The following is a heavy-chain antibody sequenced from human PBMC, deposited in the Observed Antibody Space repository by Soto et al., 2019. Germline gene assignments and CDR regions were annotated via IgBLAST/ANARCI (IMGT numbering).Heavy chain of an antibody. V-gene: IGHV4-4*02. D-gene: IGHD2-2*01. CDR2: IYHSGST. Sequence: PSETLSLTCAVSSGCISSSNWWSWVRQPPGKGLEWIGEIYHSGSTNYNPSLKSRVTISVDKSKNQFSLKLSSVTAADTAVYYCARDGRYCSSTSCRGVWYSDLWGRGTLVTVSS. J-gene: IGHJ2*01. CDR1: SGCISSSNW. CDR3: ARDGRYCSSTSCRGVWYSDL.